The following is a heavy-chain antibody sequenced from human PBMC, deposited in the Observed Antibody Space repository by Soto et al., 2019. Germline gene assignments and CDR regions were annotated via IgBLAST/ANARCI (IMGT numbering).Heavy chain of an antibody. Sequence: QPGGSLRLSCAASGVTFSSYWMSWVRQAPGKGLEWVANINQNGGEKYYVDSVKGRFTISRDNAKNSLYLQMNSLRVEDTAVYYCARVDWEQRDYWGQGTLVTVSS. CDR3: ARVDWEQRDY. J-gene: IGHJ4*02. CDR2: INQNGGEK. V-gene: IGHV3-7*03. CDR1: GVTFSSYW. D-gene: IGHD1-26*01.